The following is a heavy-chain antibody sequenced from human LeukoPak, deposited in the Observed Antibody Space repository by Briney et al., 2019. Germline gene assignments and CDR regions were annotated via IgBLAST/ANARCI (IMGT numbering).Heavy chain of an antibody. CDR1: GGSISSSSYY. CDR2: IYYSGST. J-gene: IGHJ4*02. CDR3: ARQLNWAFDY. V-gene: IGHV4-39*01. Sequence: SETLSLTCTVSGGSISSSSYYWGWIRQPPGKGLEWIGYIYYSGSTYYNPSLKSRATISVDTSKNQFSLKLSSVTAADTAVYYCARQLNWAFDYWGLGTLVTVSS. D-gene: IGHD7-27*01.